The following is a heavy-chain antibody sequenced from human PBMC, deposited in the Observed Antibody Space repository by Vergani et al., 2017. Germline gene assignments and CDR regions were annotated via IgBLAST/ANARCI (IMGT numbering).Heavy chain of an antibody. Sequence: QVQLVQSGAEVKKPGSSVKVSCKASVGTFSSYAISWVRQAPGQGLEWMGRIIPILGIANYAQKFQGRVTITADKSTSTAYMELSILRSEDTAVYYCASVVVVYSYYYYMDVWGKGTTVTVSS. CDR3: ASVVVVYSYYYYMDV. V-gene: IGHV1-69*04. D-gene: IGHD2-21*01. J-gene: IGHJ6*03. CDR2: IIPILGIA. CDR1: VGTFSSYA.